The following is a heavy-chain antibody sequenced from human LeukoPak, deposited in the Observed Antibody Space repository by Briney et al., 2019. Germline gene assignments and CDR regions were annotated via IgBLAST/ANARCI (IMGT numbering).Heavy chain of an antibody. J-gene: IGHJ6*03. D-gene: IGHD6-13*01. CDR1: GFTFSSYG. Sequence: GGSLRLSCAASGFTFSSYGMHWVRQAPGKGLEWVAVIWYDGSNKYYADSVKGRFTISRDNSKNTLYLQMNSLRAEDTAVYYCAKDYASSSWYSYYYYTDVWGKGTTVTVSS. CDR3: AKDYASSSWYSYYYYTDV. V-gene: IGHV3-33*06. CDR2: IWYDGSNK.